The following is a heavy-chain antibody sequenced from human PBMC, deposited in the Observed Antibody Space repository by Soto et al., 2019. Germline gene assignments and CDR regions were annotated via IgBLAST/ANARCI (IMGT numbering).Heavy chain of an antibody. D-gene: IGHD6-19*01. CDR1: GFTFSSYA. V-gene: IGHV3-23*01. Sequence: GGSLRLSCAASGFTFSSYAMSWVRQAPGKGLEWVSAISGSGGSTYYADSVKGRFTISRDNSKNTLYLQMNSLRAEDTAVYYCAKDLEAGEEQWLVIGFDPWGQGTLVTVSS. J-gene: IGHJ5*02. CDR2: ISGSGGST. CDR3: AKDLEAGEEQWLVIGFDP.